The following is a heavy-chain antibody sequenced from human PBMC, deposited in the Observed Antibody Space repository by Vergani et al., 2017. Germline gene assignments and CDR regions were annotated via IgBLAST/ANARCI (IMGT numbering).Heavy chain of an antibody. V-gene: IGHV3-38-3*01. CDR2: ISGGST. Sequence: EVQLVESRGVLVQPGGSLRLSCAASGFTVSSNEMSWVRQAPGKGLEWVSSISGGSTYYAASRKGRFTISRDNSKNTLHLQMNSRRAEDTAVYYCARDLGRQTRITMVRGVTYGMDVWGQGTTVTVSS. CDR1: GFTVSSNE. CDR3: ARDLGRQTRITMVRGVTYGMDV. D-gene: IGHD3-10*01. J-gene: IGHJ6*02.